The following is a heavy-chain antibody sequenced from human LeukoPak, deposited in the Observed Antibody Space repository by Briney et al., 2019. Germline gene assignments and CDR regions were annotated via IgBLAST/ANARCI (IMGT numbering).Heavy chain of an antibody. CDR2: ISSSSSYM. V-gene: IGHV3-21*01. Sequence: PGGSLRLSCAASGFTFNTFAMNWVRQAPGKGLERVSSISSSSSYMYYADSARGRFTISRDNAKSSLYLQMNRLRAEDTAIYYCARASGGVSGYDLYYFDYWGQGVPVTVSS. CDR3: ARASGGVSGYDLYYFDY. D-gene: IGHD5-12*01. CDR1: GFTFNTFA. J-gene: IGHJ4*02.